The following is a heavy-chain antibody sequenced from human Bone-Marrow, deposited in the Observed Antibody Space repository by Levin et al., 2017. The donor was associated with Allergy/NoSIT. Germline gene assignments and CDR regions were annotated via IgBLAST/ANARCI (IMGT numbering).Heavy chain of an antibody. Sequence: ASGPTLVKPTQTLTLTCTFSGFSLSTSGMCVSWIRQPPGKALEWLALIDWDDDKYYSTSLKTRLTISKDTSKNQVVLTMTNMDPVDTATYYCARTPYCSSTRPSHRVAYYYYGMDGWGQGTTVTVSS. J-gene: IGHJ6*02. CDR2: IDWDDDK. CDR3: ARTPYCSSTRPSHRVAYYYYGMDG. D-gene: IGHD2-2*01. V-gene: IGHV2-70*01. CDR1: GFSLSTSGMC.